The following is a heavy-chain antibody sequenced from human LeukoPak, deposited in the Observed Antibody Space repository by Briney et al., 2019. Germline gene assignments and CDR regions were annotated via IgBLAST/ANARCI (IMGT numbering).Heavy chain of an antibody. CDR2: IKQDGSEK. D-gene: IGHD3-22*01. V-gene: IGHV3-7*01. J-gene: IGHJ6*03. CDR1: GFTFSSYW. Sequence: PGGSLRLSCAASGFTFSSYWMSWVRRAPGKGLEWVANIKQDGSEKYYVDSVKGRFTISRDNAKNSLYLQMNSLRAEDTAVYYCARVGYYYDSSGYYPGRYYYYYYMDVWGKGTTVTVSS. CDR3: ARVGYYYDSSGYYPGRYYYYYYMDV.